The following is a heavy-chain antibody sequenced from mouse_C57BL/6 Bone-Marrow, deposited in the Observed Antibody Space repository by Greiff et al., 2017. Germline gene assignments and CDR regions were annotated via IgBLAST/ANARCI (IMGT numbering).Heavy chain of an antibody. Sequence: QVTLKVSGPGILQPSQTLSLTCSFSGFSLSTFGMGVGWIRQPSGKGLEWLAHIWWDDDKYYNPALKSRRTITKDTSKNQVFLKIDNVDTAYTATYYCACSWYYGCSSWFAYWGQGTLVTVSA. J-gene: IGHJ3*01. V-gene: IGHV8-8*01. CDR3: ACSWYYGCSSWFAY. CDR2: IWWDDDK. CDR1: GFSLSTFGMG. D-gene: IGHD1-1*01.